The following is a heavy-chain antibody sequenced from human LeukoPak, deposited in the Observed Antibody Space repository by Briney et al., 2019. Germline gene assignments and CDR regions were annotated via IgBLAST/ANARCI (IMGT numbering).Heavy chain of an antibody. CDR2: IKQDGSEK. J-gene: IGHJ6*03. D-gene: IGHD3-3*01. CDR1: GFTFSSYW. CDR3: ARTIFGVVTVYPNYYYYYYMDV. V-gene: IGHV3-7*01. Sequence: GSLRLSCAASGFTFSSYWMSWVRQAPGKGLEWVANIKQDGSEKYYVDSAKGRFTISRDNAKNSLYLQMNSLRAEDTAVYYCARTIFGVVTVYPNYYYYYYMDVWGKRTTVTVSS.